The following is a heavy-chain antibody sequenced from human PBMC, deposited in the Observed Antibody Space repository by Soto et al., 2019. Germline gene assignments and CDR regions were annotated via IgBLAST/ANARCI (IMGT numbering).Heavy chain of an antibody. CDR1: GFTFTSYD. Sequence: ASVKVSCKTSGFTFTSYDINWVRQAPGQGLEWLGWVNPNSGNTDYAQKFQGRVTMTRNTSITTAYMELSSLRFEDTAVFYCARVPFVNFGDSVPFDYWGQGTLVTVSS. V-gene: IGHV1-8*01. CDR2: VNPNSGNT. CDR3: ARVPFVNFGDSVPFDY. J-gene: IGHJ4*02. D-gene: IGHD4-17*01.